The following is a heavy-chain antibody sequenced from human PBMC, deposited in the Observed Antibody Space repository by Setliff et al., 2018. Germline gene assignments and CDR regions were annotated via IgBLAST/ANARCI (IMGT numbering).Heavy chain of an antibody. Sequence: AAETLSLTCTVSGCSISSGGYYWSWIRQHPGKGLEWIGYIYYSGSTYYNPSLKSRVTVSVDTSKNQFSLKLSSVTAADTAVYYCARVARLVLSRNAFDIWGQGTMVTVSS. J-gene: IGHJ3*02. V-gene: IGHV4-31*03. D-gene: IGHD2-2*01. CDR1: GCSISSGGYY. CDR3: ARVARLVLSRNAFDI. CDR2: IYYSGST.